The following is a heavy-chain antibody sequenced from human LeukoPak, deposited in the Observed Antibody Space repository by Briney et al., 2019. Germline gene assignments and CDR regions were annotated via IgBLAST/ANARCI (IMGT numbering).Heavy chain of an antibody. D-gene: IGHD4-11*01. J-gene: IGHJ6*03. Sequence: SETLSLTCTVSGGSISSSSYYWGWIRQPPGKGLEWIGCIYYGGSTYYNPSLKSRVTISVDTSKNQFSLKLSSVTAADTAVYYCARHFGSKGYYFYYYMDVWGKGTTVTVSS. CDR1: GGSISSSSYY. CDR2: IYYGGST. V-gene: IGHV4-39*01. CDR3: ARHFGSKGYYFYYYMDV.